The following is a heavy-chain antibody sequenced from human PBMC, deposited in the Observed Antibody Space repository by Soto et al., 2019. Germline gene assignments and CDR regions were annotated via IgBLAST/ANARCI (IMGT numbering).Heavy chain of an antibody. J-gene: IGHJ4*02. Sequence: PSETLSLTCTVSGGSISSYYWSWIRQPPGKGLEWIGYISYTGTTNYNPSLRSRVTMSVDTSKNQSSLNLSSVTATDTAVYYCAKERASIDYWGQGTLVTVSS. CDR2: ISYTGTT. V-gene: IGHV4-59*01. CDR3: AKERASIDY. CDR1: GGSISSYY.